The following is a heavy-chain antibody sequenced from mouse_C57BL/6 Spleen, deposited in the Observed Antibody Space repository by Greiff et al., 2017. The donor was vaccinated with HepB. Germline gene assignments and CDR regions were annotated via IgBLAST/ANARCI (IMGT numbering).Heavy chain of an antibody. J-gene: IGHJ2*01. Sequence: VQLQQSGPELVKPGASVKISCKASGYAFSSSWMNWVKQRPGKGLEWIGRIYPGDGDTNYNGKFKGKATLTADKSSSTAYMQLSSLTSEDSAVYFCARNRTVFDYWGQVTTLTVSS. V-gene: IGHV1-82*01. CDR2: IYPGDGDT. D-gene: IGHD4-1*01. CDR1: GYAFSSSW. CDR3: ARNRTVFDY.